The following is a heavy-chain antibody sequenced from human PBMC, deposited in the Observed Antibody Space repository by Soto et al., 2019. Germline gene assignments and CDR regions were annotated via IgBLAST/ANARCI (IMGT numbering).Heavy chain of an antibody. J-gene: IGHJ5*02. Sequence: QITLKESGPTLVKPTQTLTLTCTFSGFSLSTSGVGVGWIRQPPGKALEWLALIYWDDDKRYSPSLKSRLTITKDTSKNQVVLTMTNMDPVDTATYYCAHRQSVTMVLGVMTSAPFDPWGQGTLVTVSS. V-gene: IGHV2-5*02. CDR1: GFSLSTSGVG. D-gene: IGHD3-10*01. CDR2: IYWDDDK. CDR3: AHRQSVTMVLGVMTSAPFDP.